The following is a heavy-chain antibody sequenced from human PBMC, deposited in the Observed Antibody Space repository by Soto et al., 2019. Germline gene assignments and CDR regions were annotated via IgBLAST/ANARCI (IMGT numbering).Heavy chain of an antibody. J-gene: IGHJ6*02. Sequence: GTLSLTCAVSGGSISSYYWSWVRQPAGKGLEWIGRIYTSGSTNYNPSLKSGVTMSVDKSKSQSSLKMRSVTAADTAVYYCARGNVDYVWGSNRFEGMDVWGQGTTV. D-gene: IGHD3-16*02. CDR1: GGSISSYY. CDR2: IYTSGST. CDR3: ARGNVDYVWGSNRFEGMDV. V-gene: IGHV4-4*07.